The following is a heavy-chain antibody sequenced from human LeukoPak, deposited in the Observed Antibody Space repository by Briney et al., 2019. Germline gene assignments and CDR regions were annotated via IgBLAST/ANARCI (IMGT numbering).Heavy chain of an antibody. CDR1: GYTFTGYY. Sequence: ASVKVSCKASGYTFTGYYMHWVRQAPGQGLEWMGWINPNSGGTNYAQKFQGRVTMTRDTSISTAYMELSRLRSDDTAVYYCARERDPNCSGGSCYSGGFDYWGQGTLVTVSS. D-gene: IGHD2-15*01. CDR3: ARERDPNCSGGSCYSGGFDY. V-gene: IGHV1-2*02. J-gene: IGHJ4*02. CDR2: INPNSGGT.